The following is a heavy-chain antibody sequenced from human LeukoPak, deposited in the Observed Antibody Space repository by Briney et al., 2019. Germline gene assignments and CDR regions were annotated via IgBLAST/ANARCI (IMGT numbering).Heavy chain of an antibody. D-gene: IGHD3-9*01. CDR1: GGSISSYY. J-gene: IGHJ3*02. CDR3: ASVDILTGYDAFDI. CDR2: IYTSGST. Sequence: SVTLSLTCTVSGGSISSYYWSWIRQPAGKGLEWIGRIYTSGSTNYNPSLKSRVTMSVDTSKNQFSLKLSSVTAADTAVYYCASVDILTGYDAFDIWGQGTMVTVSS. V-gene: IGHV4-4*07.